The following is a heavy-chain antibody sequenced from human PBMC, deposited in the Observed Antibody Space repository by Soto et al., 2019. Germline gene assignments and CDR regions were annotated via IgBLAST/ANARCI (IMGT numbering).Heavy chain of an antibody. CDR3: SRWNYHYYSRGNFKTPYYFDS. D-gene: IGHD1-7*01. V-gene: IGHV4-34*01. CDR2: INHRGST. J-gene: IGHJ4*02. CDR1: VGSFNAYC. Sequence: PSETLSLAWTVYVGSFNAYCWNWIRQPPGKGLELIGKINHRGSTDYNPALKSRVTISVGIYKNQFSLNITSVTAADTAVSYCSRWNYHYYSRGNFKTPYYFDSWGQGTLVTVSS.